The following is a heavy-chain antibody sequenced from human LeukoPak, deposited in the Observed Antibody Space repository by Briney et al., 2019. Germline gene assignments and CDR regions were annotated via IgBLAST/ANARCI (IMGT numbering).Heavy chain of an antibody. J-gene: IGHJ3*02. Sequence: SETLSLTCTVSGYSISSGYYWGWIRQPPGKGLEWIGSIYHSGSTYYNPSLKSRVTISVDTSKNQFSLKLSSVTAADTAVYYCARSGYSSSWYLDASDIWGQGTMVTVSS. CDR1: GYSISSGYY. CDR3: ARSGYSSSWYLDASDI. D-gene: IGHD6-13*01. CDR2: IYHSGST. V-gene: IGHV4-38-2*02.